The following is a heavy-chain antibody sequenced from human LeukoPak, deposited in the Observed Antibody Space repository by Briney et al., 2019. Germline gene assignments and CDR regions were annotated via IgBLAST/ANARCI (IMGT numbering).Heavy chain of an antibody. J-gene: IGHJ3*02. CDR3: ARVRAQGGDAFDI. Sequence: SETLSLTCTVSGGSISGQYWSWIRQPPGKGLEWIAYIYYSGSTNYNPSLKSRVTISVDTSKNQFSLKLTSVTAADTALYYCARVRAQGGDAFDIWGHGTVVTVSS. CDR2: IYYSGST. CDR1: GGSISGQY. V-gene: IGHV4-59*11. D-gene: IGHD3-16*01.